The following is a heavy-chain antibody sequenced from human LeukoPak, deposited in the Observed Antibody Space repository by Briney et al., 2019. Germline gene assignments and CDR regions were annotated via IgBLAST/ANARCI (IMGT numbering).Heavy chain of an antibody. J-gene: IGHJ4*02. Sequence: GGSLRLSCAASGFTFSSYWMSWVRQAPGKGLELVANIKQDGSGKYYVDSVKGRFTISRDNAKNSLYLQMNSLRAEDTAVYYCARDRLGQQLVAYWGQGTLVTVSS. CDR1: GFTFSSYW. V-gene: IGHV3-7*01. CDR3: ARDRLGQQLVAY. CDR2: IKQDGSGK. D-gene: IGHD6-13*01.